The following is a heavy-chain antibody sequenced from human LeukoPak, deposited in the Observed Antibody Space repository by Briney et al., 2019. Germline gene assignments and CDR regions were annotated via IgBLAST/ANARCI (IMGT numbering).Heavy chain of an antibody. D-gene: IGHD3-22*01. CDR1: GGAFSGYY. CDR2: INHSGST. J-gene: IGHJ4*02. CDR3: ARKNITIIMGTLFDY. Sequence: SETLSLTCAVYGGAFSGYYRSWIRQPPGKGLEWIGEINHSGSTDYNPSLKSRVTMSVDTSKNQFSLRLSSVTAADTAVYYCARKNITIIMGTLFDYCGQGILFTVSS. V-gene: IGHV4-34*01.